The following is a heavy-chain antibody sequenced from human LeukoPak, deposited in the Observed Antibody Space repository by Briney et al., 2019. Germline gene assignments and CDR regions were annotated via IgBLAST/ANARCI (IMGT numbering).Heavy chain of an antibody. CDR3: VREEGQQLELASFQH. CDR1: GGPFSSYA. Sequence: GASVKVSCKASGGPFSSYAISWVRQAPGQGLAWMGGIIPIFGTPNYSQRFQGRVTITADESTRTAYMELSSLRSEDTAVYYCVREEGQQLELASFQHWGQGTLVTVSS. V-gene: IGHV1-69*13. J-gene: IGHJ1*01. CDR2: IIPIFGTP. D-gene: IGHD6-13*01.